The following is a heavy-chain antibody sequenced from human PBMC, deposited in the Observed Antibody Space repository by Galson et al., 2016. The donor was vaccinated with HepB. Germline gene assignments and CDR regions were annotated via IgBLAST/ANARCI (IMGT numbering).Heavy chain of an antibody. V-gene: IGHV1-69*13. Sequence: SVKVSCKASGGAFSTYAITWVRQAPGQGLEWMGDIIPIFATSNYAQKFQGRLTITADESTSTAYMEMNSLTSDDTAVYYCAKMDIVTGGDRGWFDPWGQGTLVTVSS. CDR3: AKMDIVTGGDRGWFDP. D-gene: IGHD2-2*03. CDR2: IIPIFATS. CDR1: GGAFSTYA. J-gene: IGHJ5*02.